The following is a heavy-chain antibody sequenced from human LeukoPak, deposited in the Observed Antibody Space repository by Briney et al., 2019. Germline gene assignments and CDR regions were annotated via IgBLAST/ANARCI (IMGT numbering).Heavy chain of an antibody. J-gene: IGHJ4*02. Sequence: GGSLRLSCAASGFTFSSYSMNWVRQAPGKGLEWVAVISYDGSNKYYADSVKGRFTISRDNSKNTLYLQMNSLRAEDTAVYYCAKAYFLYSGYGGDYFDYWGQGTLVTVSS. CDR3: AKAYFLYSGYGGDYFDY. V-gene: IGHV3-30*18. CDR2: ISYDGSNK. D-gene: IGHD5-12*01. CDR1: GFTFSSYS.